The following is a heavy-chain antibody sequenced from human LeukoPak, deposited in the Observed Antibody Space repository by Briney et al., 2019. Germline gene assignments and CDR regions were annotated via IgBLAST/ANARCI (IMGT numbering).Heavy chain of an antibody. CDR3: ARDSTFSTFDY. D-gene: IGHD2/OR15-2a*01. Sequence: SETLSLTCTVSGGSISSSSYYWSWIRQPPGKGLEWIGFIYHSGSTYYNPSLKSRVTISVDRSKNQFSLKLGSVTAADTAVYFCARDSTFSTFDYWGQGTLVTVSS. J-gene: IGHJ4*02. V-gene: IGHV4-30-2*01. CDR1: GGSISSSSYY. CDR2: IYHSGST.